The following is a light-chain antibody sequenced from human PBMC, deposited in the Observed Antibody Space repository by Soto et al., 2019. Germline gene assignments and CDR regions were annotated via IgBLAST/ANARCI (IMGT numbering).Light chain of an antibody. CDR3: QQYGSSLFS. CDR2: AAS. Sequence: IVWPQSPGTLSLSPGERATLSCMSSQSVSSTFLAWYQQKPGQAPRLLIYAASSRATGIPDRFSGSGSGTDFTLTISRLEPEDFAVYYCQQYGSSLFSFGPRTKVDI. J-gene: IGKJ3*01. CDR1: QSVSSTF. V-gene: IGKV3-20*01.